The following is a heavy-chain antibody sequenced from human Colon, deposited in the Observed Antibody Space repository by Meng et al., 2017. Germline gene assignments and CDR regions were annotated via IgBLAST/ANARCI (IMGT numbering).Heavy chain of an antibody. CDR1: GDSVTTTLSS. D-gene: IGHD2/OR15-2a*01. J-gene: IGHJ4*02. V-gene: IGHV4-30-2*06. CDR2: IYDNGYT. Sequence: QLQLQESGSRLVKPSQTLSLTCAVSGDSVTTTLSSWSWLRQSPGKVLECIGNIYDNGYTYYNPSIRSRVTISVDRSKNQFSLKLNSVTAADTAVYCCTRGYRGTTYIAYWGQGNLVTVSS. CDR3: TRGYRGTTYIAY.